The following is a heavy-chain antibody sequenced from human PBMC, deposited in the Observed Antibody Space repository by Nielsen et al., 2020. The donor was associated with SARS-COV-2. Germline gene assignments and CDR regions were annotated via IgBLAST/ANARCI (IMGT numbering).Heavy chain of an antibody. CDR1: GFTFSGSA. J-gene: IGHJ6*02. CDR3: TSLKKYSSRWYWGGYYYYGMDV. Sequence: GGSLRLSCAASGFTFSGSAMHWVRQASGKGLEWVGRIRSKANSYATAYAASVKGRFTISRDDSKNTAYLQMNSLKTEDTAVYYCTSLKKYSSRWYWGGYYYYGMDVWGQGTTVTVSS. D-gene: IGHD6-19*01. CDR2: IRSKANSYAT. V-gene: IGHV3-73*01.